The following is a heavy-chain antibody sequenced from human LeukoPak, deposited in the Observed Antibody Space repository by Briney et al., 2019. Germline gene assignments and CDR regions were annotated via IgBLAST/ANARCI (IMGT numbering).Heavy chain of an antibody. CDR2: ISYDGSNK. CDR3: ARDPVCHTSCTGGMDY. Sequence: GRSLRLSCAASGFTFSDYTVHWVRQAPGKGLEWVAVISYDGSNKYYADSVKGRFTISRDNSKNTVYLQMNSLRTEDTAVYYCARDPVCHTSCTGGMDYWGQGTLVTVSS. D-gene: IGHD2-2*01. J-gene: IGHJ4*02. V-gene: IGHV3-30*04. CDR1: GFTFSDYT.